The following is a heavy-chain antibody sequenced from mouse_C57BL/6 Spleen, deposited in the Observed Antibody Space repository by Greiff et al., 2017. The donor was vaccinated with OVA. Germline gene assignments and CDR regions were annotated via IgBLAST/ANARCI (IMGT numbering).Heavy chain of an antibody. Sequence: EVKLVESGGGLVKPGGSLTLSCAASGFTFSDYGMHWVRQAPEKGLEWVAYISSGSSTIYYADTVKGRFTISRDNAKNTLFLHMTSLGSEDTAMYYCANWVFDYWGQGTTLTVSS. D-gene: IGHD4-1*01. J-gene: IGHJ2*01. CDR2: ISSGSSTI. CDR1: GFTFSDYG. CDR3: ANWVFDY. V-gene: IGHV5-17*01.